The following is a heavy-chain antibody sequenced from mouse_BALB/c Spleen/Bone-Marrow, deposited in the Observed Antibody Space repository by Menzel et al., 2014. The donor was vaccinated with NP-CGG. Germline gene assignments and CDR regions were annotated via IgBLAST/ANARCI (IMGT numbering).Heavy chain of an antibody. Sequence: EVQLVESGGGLVQPGGSLRLSCATSGFTFTDYYMSWVRQPPGKALEWLGFIRNKANGYTTEYSASVKGRFTISRDNSQSILYLQMNTLRAEDSATYYCARDDYYAMDYWGQGTSDTVSS. CDR3: ARDDYYAMDY. CDR1: GFTFTDYY. J-gene: IGHJ4*01. CDR2: IRNKANGYTT. V-gene: IGHV7-3*02.